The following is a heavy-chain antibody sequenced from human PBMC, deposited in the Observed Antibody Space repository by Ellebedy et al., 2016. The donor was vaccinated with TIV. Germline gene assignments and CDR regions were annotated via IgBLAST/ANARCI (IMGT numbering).Heavy chain of an antibody. J-gene: IGHJ4*02. D-gene: IGHD1-26*01. CDR1: GFSFSSYW. V-gene: IGHV3-7*04. Sequence: PGGSLRLSCAASGFSFSSYWMAWLRLAPGKGPEWVANIKEDGSEEVYVDSMKGRFTISRDNAKNSLYLQMNSLTVEDTAVYYCARDDGARVVDYWGQGTLVTVS. CDR3: ARDDGARVVDY. CDR2: IKEDGSEE.